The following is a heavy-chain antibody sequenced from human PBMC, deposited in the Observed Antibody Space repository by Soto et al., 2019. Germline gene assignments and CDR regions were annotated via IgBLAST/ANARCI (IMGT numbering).Heavy chain of an antibody. CDR2: IIPIFGTA. CDR1: GGTFSSYA. Sequence: SVKVSCKASGGTFSSYAISWVRQAPGQGLEWMGGIIPIFGTANYAQKFQGRVTITADESTSTAYMELSSLRSEDTAVYYCARDPRYYYDSSGYFPTPPRPYYYGTDVWGQGTTVTVSS. V-gene: IGHV1-69*13. J-gene: IGHJ6*02. D-gene: IGHD3-22*01. CDR3: ARDPRYYYDSSGYFPTPPRPYYYGTDV.